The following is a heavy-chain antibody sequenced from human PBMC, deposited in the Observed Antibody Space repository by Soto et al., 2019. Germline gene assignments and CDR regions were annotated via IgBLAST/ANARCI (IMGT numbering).Heavy chain of an antibody. CDR3: ARLRTGTTLDY. V-gene: IGHV4-39*01. D-gene: IGHD1-7*01. CDR1: GGSISSSSYY. J-gene: IGHJ4*02. CDR2: IYYSGST. Sequence: SETLSLTCTVSGGSISSSSYYWGWIRQPPGKGLEWIGSIYYSGSTYYNPSLKSRVTISVDTSKNQFSLKLSSVTAADTAVYYCARLRTGTTLDYWGQGTLVTAPQ.